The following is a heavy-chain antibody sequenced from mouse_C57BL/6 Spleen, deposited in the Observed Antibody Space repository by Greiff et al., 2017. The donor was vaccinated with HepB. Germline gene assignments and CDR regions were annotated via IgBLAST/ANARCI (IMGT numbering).Heavy chain of an antibody. CDR1: GFTFSDYY. CDR3: ARLRTVSYGPVDV. V-gene: IGHV5-12*01. CDR2: ISNGGGST. D-gene: IGHD1-1*01. Sequence: EVMLVESGGGLVQPGGSLKLCCAASGFTFSDYYMYWVRQTPEKRLEWVAYISNGGGSTNYPDTVKGRFTISRDNAKNTLYLQMSRLKSEDTAMYYCARLRTVSYGPVDVWGTGTTVTVSS. J-gene: IGHJ1*03.